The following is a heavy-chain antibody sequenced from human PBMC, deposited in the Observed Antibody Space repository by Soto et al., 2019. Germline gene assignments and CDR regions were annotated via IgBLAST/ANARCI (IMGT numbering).Heavy chain of an antibody. J-gene: IGHJ4*02. D-gene: IGHD6-19*01. CDR3: ARSKWVAVVGVDY. V-gene: IGHV1-3*01. CDR2: INAGNGNT. CDR1: GYTFTSYA. Sequence: QVQLVQSGAEVKKPGASVKVSCKASGYTFTSYAMHWVRQAPGQRLEWMGWINAGNGNTKYSQKFQGRVTITRDTSASTAYMELSSLRSEETAVYYCARSKWVAVVGVDYWGQGTLVTVSS.